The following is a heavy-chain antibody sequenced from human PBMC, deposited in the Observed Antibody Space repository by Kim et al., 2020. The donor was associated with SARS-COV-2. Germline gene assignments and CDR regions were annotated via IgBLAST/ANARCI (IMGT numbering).Heavy chain of an antibody. J-gene: IGHJ4*02. CDR2: IYYSGST. CDR3: ARLGGTPRRKGFDY. Sequence: SETLSLTCTVSGGSISSSSYYWGWIRQPPGKGLEWIGSIYYSGSTYYNPSLKSRVTISVDTSKNQFSLKLSSVTAADTAVYYCARLGGTPRRKGFDYWGQGTLVTVSS. V-gene: IGHV4-39*01. CDR1: GGSISSSSYY.